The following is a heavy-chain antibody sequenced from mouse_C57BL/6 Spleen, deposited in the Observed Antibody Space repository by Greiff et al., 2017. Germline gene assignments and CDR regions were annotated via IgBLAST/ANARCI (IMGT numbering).Heavy chain of an antibody. Sequence: VQLQQPGAELVRPGTSVKLSCKASGYTFTSYWMHWVTQRPGQGLEWIGVIDPSDSYTNYNQKFKGKATLTVDTSSSTAYMQRSSLTAEDSAVYYCAGHYYGSSYWGQGTTLTVSS. V-gene: IGHV1-59*01. CDR1: GYTFTSYW. CDR2: IDPSDSYT. D-gene: IGHD1-1*01. J-gene: IGHJ2*01. CDR3: AGHYYGSSY.